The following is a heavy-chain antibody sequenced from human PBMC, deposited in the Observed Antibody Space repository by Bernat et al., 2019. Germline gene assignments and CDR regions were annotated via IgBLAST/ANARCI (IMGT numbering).Heavy chain of an antibody. CDR2: ISAYNGNT. J-gene: IGHJ5*02. CDR1: GYTFTSYG. D-gene: IGHD6-13*01. Sequence: QVQLVQSGAEVKKPGASVKVSCKASGYTFTSYGISWVRQAPGQGLEWMGWISAYNGNTNYAQKLQGRVTMTTDTSTSTAYMELRSLRSDDTVVYYCARDPSSWQRSNWFDPWGQGTLVTVSS. CDR3: ARDPSSWQRSNWFDP. V-gene: IGHV1-18*01.